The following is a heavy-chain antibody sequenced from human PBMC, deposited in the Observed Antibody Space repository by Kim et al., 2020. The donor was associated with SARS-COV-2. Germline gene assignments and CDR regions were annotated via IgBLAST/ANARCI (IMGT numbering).Heavy chain of an antibody. CDR2: GSKE. V-gene: IGHV3-30*02. J-gene: IGHJ3*01. Sequence: GSKEYYGDSVKDRFSTSRDNTKNTLYLQMNSLTTKDTAVYYCEAESEGFDVWGQGTVVSVSS. CDR3: EAESEGFDV.